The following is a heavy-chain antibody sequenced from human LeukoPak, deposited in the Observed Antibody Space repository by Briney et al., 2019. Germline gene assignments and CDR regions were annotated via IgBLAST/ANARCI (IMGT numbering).Heavy chain of an antibody. CDR2: MNPNSGNT. J-gene: IGHJ4*01. CDR3: ASRSGYVDTAMAPFGDY. V-gene: IGHV1-8*01. D-gene: IGHD5-18*01. Sequence: GASVKVSFKSSGYTFTIYNINWVRDAPGQGVEWVGWMNPNSGNTGYSQKFHGRGTITRNTDISTAYMELSSVRSEDTAVYNCASRSGYVDTAMAPFGDYWGQGTPVTVSS. CDR1: GYTFTIYN.